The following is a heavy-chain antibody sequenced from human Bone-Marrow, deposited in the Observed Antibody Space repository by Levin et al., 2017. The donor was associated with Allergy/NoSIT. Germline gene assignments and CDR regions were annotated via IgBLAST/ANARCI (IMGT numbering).Heavy chain of an antibody. Sequence: GGSLRLSCAASGLTFSSYTMHWVRQAPGKGLEWVALISYDGSTKSYADSVKGRFTISRDNSKNTLYLQINSLRLEDTAVYYCWSPTPPSPRPPMANWFDPWGQGTLVTVSS. J-gene: IGHJ5*02. CDR3: WSPTPPSPRPPMANWFDP. V-gene: IGHV3-30-3*01. CDR1: GLTFSSYT. CDR2: ISYDGSTK. D-gene: IGHD2-8*01.